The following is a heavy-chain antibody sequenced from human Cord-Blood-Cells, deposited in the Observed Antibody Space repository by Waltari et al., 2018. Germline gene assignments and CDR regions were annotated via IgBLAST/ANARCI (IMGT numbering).Heavy chain of an antibody. Sequence: QVQLVQSGAEVKKPGSSVKASSKASGGTFSSYASSWVRSAPVQGLEWMGGIIPIFGTANYAQKFQGRVTITADESTSTAYMELSSLRSEDTAVYYCASGYCTNGVCYDAFDIWGQGTMVTVSS. CDR3: ASGYCTNGVCYDAFDI. V-gene: IGHV1-69*01. D-gene: IGHD2-8*01. J-gene: IGHJ3*02. CDR2: IIPIFGTA. CDR1: GGTFSSYA.